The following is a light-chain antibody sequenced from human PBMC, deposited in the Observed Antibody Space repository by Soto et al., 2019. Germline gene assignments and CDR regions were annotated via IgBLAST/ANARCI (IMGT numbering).Light chain of an antibody. CDR1: QSISDL. V-gene: IGKV1-5*03. Sequence: DIPMTQSPSTLSASVGDRVTITCRAGQSISDLLAWYQQKPGKAPKLLIYKASSLKSGVPSRFSGSGSGTEYTLTISSLQPDDFASYYCQQYNGYWTFGQGTKVEIK. J-gene: IGKJ1*01. CDR2: KAS. CDR3: QQYNGYWT.